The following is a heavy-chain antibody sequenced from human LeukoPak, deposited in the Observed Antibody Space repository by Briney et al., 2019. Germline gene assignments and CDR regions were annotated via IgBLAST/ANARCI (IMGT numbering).Heavy chain of an antibody. Sequence: GGSLRLSCAASGFTFSSYSMNRVRQAPGKGLEWVSSISSSSSYIYYADSVKGRFTISRDNAKNSLYLQMNSLRAEDTAVYYCANYCSSTSCYEDYWGQGTLVTVSS. J-gene: IGHJ4*02. CDR3: ANYCSSTSCYEDY. V-gene: IGHV3-21*01. CDR1: GFTFSSYS. D-gene: IGHD2-2*01. CDR2: ISSSSSYI.